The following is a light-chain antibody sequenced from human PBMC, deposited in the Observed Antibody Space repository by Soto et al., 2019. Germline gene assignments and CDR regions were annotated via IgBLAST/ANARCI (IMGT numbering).Light chain of an antibody. Sequence: QSVLTQPASVSGSPGQSIAISCTGTSSDVDAYNFVSWYQHHPGKAPKLMIFDVSNRPSGVSNRFSGSKSGNTASLTISGLQAEDEAYYYSPSYTPSSTNVFGTGPKPTAL. CDR2: DVS. CDR3: PSYTPSSTNV. V-gene: IGLV2-14*03. CDR1: SSDVDAYNF. J-gene: IGLJ1*01.